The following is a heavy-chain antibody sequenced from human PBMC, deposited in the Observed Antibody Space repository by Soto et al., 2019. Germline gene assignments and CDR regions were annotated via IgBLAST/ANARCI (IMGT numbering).Heavy chain of an antibody. V-gene: IGHV3-23*01. J-gene: IGHJ3*02. Sequence: EVQLLESGGGLVQPGGSLRLSCAASGFTFSSYAMSWVRQAPGKGLEWVSTISGSGDNTYYADSVKGRFTISRDNAKNTLYLQMNSLRAEDTAVYYCAKVGGSSWFDAFDIWGQGTVVTVSS. CDR2: ISGSGDNT. CDR3: AKVGGSSWFDAFDI. D-gene: IGHD6-13*01. CDR1: GFTFSSYA.